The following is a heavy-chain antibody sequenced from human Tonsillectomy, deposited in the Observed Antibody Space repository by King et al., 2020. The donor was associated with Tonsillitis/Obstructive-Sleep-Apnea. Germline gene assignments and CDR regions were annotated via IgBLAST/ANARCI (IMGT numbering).Heavy chain of an antibody. CDR2: ISSNGGST. Sequence: VQLVQSGGGLVQPGGSLRLSCSASGFTFSSYAMHWVRQAPGKGLEYVSAISSNGGSTYYADSVKGRFTISRDNSKNTLYLQMSSLRAEDTAVYYCVKDRLVVVVPAAMGVGYNWFDPWGQGTLVTVSS. V-gene: IGHV3-64D*06. CDR3: VKDRLVVVVPAAMGVGYNWFDP. D-gene: IGHD2-2*01. CDR1: GFTFSSYA. J-gene: IGHJ5*02.